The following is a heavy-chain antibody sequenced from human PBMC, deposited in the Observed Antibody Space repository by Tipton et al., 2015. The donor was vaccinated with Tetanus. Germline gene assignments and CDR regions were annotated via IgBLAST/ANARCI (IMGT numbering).Heavy chain of an antibody. D-gene: IGHD3-10*01. CDR3: ARHPPPYYYGSGSYLDY. V-gene: IGHV4-59*08. CDR1: GGSITKDY. Sequence: TLSLTCNVSGGSITKDYWSWIRQSPGKTLEWIGYISHSGSTFYHPSLQSRVTISVDTSKNQFSLRLSSVTAADTAVYFCARHPPPYYYGSGSYLDYWGQGALVTVSS. J-gene: IGHJ4*02. CDR2: ISHSGST.